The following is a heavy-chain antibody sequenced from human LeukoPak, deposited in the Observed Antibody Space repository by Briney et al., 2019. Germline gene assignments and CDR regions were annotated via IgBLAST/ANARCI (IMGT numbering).Heavy chain of an antibody. D-gene: IGHD3-22*01. CDR2: IKQDGSEK. CDR3: ARERWDYYDSSGYLNWFDP. J-gene: IGHJ5*02. CDR1: GFTFSSYW. Sequence: PGGSLRLSCAASGFTFSSYWMSGVRQAPGKGREWVANIKQDGSEKYYVDSVKGRFTISRDNAKNSLYLQMNSLRAEDTAVYYCARERWDYYDSSGYLNWFDPWGQGTLVTVSS. V-gene: IGHV3-7*01.